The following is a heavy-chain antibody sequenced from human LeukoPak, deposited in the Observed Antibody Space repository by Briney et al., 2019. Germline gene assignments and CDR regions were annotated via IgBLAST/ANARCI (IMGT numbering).Heavy chain of an antibody. CDR1: GFTFSSYA. V-gene: IGHV3-23*01. J-gene: IGHJ4*02. CDR2: ISGSAGST. Sequence: GGSLRLSCAASGFTFSSYAMNWVRQAPGKGLEWVSSISGSAGSTYYADSVKGRFTISRDNSKSTLYLQMNSLRAEDTAVYYCAKDRGVYGDYGYYFDYWGQGTLVTVSS. D-gene: IGHD4-17*01. CDR3: AKDRGVYGDYGYYFDY.